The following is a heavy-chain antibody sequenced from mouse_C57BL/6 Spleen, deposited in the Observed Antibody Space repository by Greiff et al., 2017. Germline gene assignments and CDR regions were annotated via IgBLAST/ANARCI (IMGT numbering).Heavy chain of an antibody. V-gene: IGHV1-9*01. J-gene: IGHJ3*01. Sequence: QVQLQQSGAELMKPGASVKLSCKATGYTFTGYWLEWVKQRPGHGLEWIGEILPGSGSTNSNAPFKGKATFTADTSSNTAYMQLSSLTSEDSAVYYCASGAWFAYWGQGTLVTVSA. D-gene: IGHD3-1*01. CDR3: ASGAWFAY. CDR2: ILPGSGST. CDR1: GYTFTGYW.